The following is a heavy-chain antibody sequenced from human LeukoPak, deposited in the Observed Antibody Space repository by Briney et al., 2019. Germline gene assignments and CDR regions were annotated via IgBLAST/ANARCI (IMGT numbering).Heavy chain of an antibody. V-gene: IGHV4-31*03. CDR3: ARSAHGSGGYYNR. CDR1: GGSINSGDYY. CDR2: IYYSGRT. Sequence: SETLSLTCTVSGGSINSGDYYWGWIRQHPGKGLEWIGYIYYSGRTYYSPSLKSRVTISVDTSENQFSLKLSSVTAADTAVYYCARSAHGSGGYYNRWGQGTLVTVSS. D-gene: IGHD3-10*01. J-gene: IGHJ4*02.